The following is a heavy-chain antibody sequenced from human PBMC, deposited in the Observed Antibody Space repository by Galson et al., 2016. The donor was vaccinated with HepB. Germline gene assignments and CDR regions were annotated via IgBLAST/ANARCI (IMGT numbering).Heavy chain of an antibody. D-gene: IGHD5-18*01. CDR1: GGSMSTYY. CDR3: ARDLTMVTTGWFDP. V-gene: IGHV4-59*01. Sequence: SETLSLTCTVSGGSMSTYYWSWIRQPPGKGLEWIGYIYYSGSTNYSPSLKSRVTISVDTSKNQFSLKLSSVTAADTAVYYCARDLTMVTTGWFDPWGRGTMVTVSS. CDR2: IYYSGST. J-gene: IGHJ5*01.